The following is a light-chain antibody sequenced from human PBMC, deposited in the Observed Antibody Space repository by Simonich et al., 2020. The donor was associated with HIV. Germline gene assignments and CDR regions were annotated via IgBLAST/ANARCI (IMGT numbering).Light chain of an antibody. J-gene: IGKJ4*01. V-gene: IGKV2-30*02. CDR2: KVS. CDR3: MQGTHLRALT. Sequence: DVVMTQSPLSLPVTLGQPASISCRSSQSLVHSDGNTYLNWFQQRPGKSPRRRIYKVSNRDSGVPDRFSGSGSGTDFTLKISRVEAEDVGVYYGMQGTHLRALTFGGGTKVEIK. CDR1: QSLVHSDGNTY.